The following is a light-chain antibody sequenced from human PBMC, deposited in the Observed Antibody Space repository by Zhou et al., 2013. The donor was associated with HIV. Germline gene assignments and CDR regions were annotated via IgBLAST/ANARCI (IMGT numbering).Light chain of an antibody. CDR1: QTISTY. V-gene: IGKV1-39*01. Sequence: DVQMTQSPPTQYASVGDRVMITCRSSQTISTYLNWYQYKPGRAPRLLIHGASTLQSGVPSRFSGSGSGTDFTLSISSLQPEDFATYFCQQSFSSPYTFGQGTKLEIK. J-gene: IGKJ2*01. CDR2: GAS. CDR3: QQSFSSPYT.